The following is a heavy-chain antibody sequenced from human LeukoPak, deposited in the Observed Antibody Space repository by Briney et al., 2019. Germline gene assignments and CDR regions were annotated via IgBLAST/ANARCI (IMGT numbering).Heavy chain of an antibody. J-gene: IGHJ4*02. V-gene: IGHV3-21*01. CDR2: ISSSSIHI. Sequence: PGGSLRLSCAASGFTFSSYSVNWVRQAPGKGLEWVSSISSSSIHIYYADSVKGRFTISRDNAKNSLYLQMNSLRAEDTAVYYCARDRQTGLFDYWGQGTLVTVSS. CDR3: ARDRQTGLFDY. D-gene: IGHD1-1*01. CDR1: GFTFSSYS.